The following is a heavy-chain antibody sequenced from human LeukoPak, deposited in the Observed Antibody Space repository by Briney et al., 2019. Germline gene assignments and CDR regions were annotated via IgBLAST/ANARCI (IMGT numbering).Heavy chain of an antibody. J-gene: IGHJ4*02. V-gene: IGHV3-48*02. CDR3: ARGAILTGHFDY. CDR1: GFTFSSYS. Sequence: GGSLRLSCAASGFTFSSYSMNWVRQAPGKGLEWVSYISSSRSTIYYADSVKGRFTISRDNAKNSLFLQMDSLRDEDTAVYYCARGAILTGHFDYWGQGTLVTVSS. D-gene: IGHD3-9*01. CDR2: ISSSRSTI.